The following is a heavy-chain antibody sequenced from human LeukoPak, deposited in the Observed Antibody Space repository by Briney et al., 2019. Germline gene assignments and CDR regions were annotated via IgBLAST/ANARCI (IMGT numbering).Heavy chain of an antibody. J-gene: IGHJ4*02. CDR1: GFTFSSYS. CDR3: ARAVGYCSSTSCYAPFFDY. Sequence: GGALRLSCAASGFTFSSYSMNWVRQAPGKGLEGVSSISSSSYIYYQDSVTGRFTISRDNAKNSLYLQMNSLRAEDTAVYYCARAVGYCSSTSCYAPFFDYWGQGTLVTVSS. CDR2: ISSSSYI. V-gene: IGHV3-21*01. D-gene: IGHD2-2*01.